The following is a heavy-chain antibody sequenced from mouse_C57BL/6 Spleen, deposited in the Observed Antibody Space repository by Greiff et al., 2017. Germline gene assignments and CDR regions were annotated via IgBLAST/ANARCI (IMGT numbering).Heavy chain of an antibody. V-gene: IGHV14-4*01. Sequence: VQLQQSGAELVRPGASVKLSCTASGFNIKDDYMHWVKQRPEQGLEWIGWIDPENGDTEYASKFQGKATITADTSSNTAYLQLSSLTSEDTAVYYCTTAYYSNLWYFDVWGTGTTVTVSS. CDR3: TTAYYSNLWYFDV. CDR2: IDPENGDT. D-gene: IGHD2-5*01. CDR1: GFNIKDDY. J-gene: IGHJ1*03.